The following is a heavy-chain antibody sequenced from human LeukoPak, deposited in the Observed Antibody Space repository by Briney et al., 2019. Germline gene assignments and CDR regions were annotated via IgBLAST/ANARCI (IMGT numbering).Heavy chain of an antibody. V-gene: IGHV1-2*02. CDR1: GDTFTGDY. D-gene: IGHD6-13*01. J-gene: IGHJ4*02. CDR2: INPNSGGT. CDR3: ARVYNIADHFDY. Sequence: ASVKVSCKASGDTFTGDYMHWVRQAPGQGLEWMGWINPNSGGTNYAQKFQGRVTMTRDTSISTAYMELSRLRSDDTAVYYCARVYNIADHFDYWGQGTLVTVSS.